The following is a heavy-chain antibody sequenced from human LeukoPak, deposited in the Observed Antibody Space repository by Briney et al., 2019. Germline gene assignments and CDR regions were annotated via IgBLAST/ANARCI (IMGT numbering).Heavy chain of an antibody. V-gene: IGHV4-61*01. Sequence: PSQTLSLSCTVSGDSISSGTYFRSWSRQPPGKGLAWIGYIYYSGSTNYNPSLKSRVTISVDTSKNQFSLKLSSVTAADTAVYYCARVTGYVIEDYFDYWGQGTLVTVSS. CDR1: GDSISSGTYF. CDR3: ARVTGYVIEDYFDY. CDR2: IYYSGST. J-gene: IGHJ4*02. D-gene: IGHD3-22*01.